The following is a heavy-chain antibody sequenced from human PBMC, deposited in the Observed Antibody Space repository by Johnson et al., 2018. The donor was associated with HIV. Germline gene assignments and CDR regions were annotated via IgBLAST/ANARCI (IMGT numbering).Heavy chain of an antibody. CDR1: GFTFSNAW. CDR2: TKNKANSYTT. Sequence: EVQLVESGGGLVNPGGSLTLSCAASGFTFSNAWMSWVRQAPGKGLEWVGRTKNKANSYTTEYAASVKGRFTISRDDSKNSLYLQMNSLKTEDTAVYYCALSYSVDAFDIWGQGTMVTVSS. V-gene: IGHV3-72*01. CDR3: ALSYSVDAFDI. D-gene: IGHD2-21*01. J-gene: IGHJ3*02.